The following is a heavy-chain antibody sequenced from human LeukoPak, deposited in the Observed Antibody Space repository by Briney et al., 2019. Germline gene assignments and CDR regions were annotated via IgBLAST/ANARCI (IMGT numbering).Heavy chain of an antibody. CDR1: GGSISSSSYY. J-gene: IGHJ4*02. Sequence: SETLSLTCTVSGGSISSSSYYWGWIRQPPGKGLEWIGSIYYSGSTYYNPSLKSRVTISVDTSKNQFSLKLSSVTAADTAVYYCARQGDTAVYDNFDYWGQGTLVTVSS. D-gene: IGHD5-18*01. CDR3: ARQGDTAVYDNFDY. CDR2: IYYSGST. V-gene: IGHV4-39*01.